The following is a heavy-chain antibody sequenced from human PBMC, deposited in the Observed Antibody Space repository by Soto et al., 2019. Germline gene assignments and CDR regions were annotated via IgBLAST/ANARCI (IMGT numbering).Heavy chain of an antibody. CDR1: GLTFSNAW. CDR3: TTHLPGPEWLLWNYYGMDV. J-gene: IGHJ6*02. D-gene: IGHD3-3*01. CDR2: IKSKTDGGTT. V-gene: IGHV3-15*01. Sequence: KTVGSLRLSCAASGLTFSNAWMSWVRQAPGKGLEWVGRIKSKTDGGTTDYAAPVKGRFTISRDDSKNTLYLQMNSLKTEDTAVYYCTTHLPGPEWLLWNYYGMDVCGQGTTVTVSS.